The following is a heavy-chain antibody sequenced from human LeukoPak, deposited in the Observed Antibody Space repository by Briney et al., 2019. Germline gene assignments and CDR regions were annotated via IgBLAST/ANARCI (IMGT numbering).Heavy chain of an antibody. CDR1: GGSISSYY. Sequence: SETLSLTCTVSGGSISSYYWTWLRQSGGRGLQWIGRIYTNGSTNYNPPLNSRVTMSVDKSKNQFSLKLNSVTAADTAVYYCARQIAVAGKARFDYWGQGTLVTVSS. CDR3: ARQIAVAGKARFDY. CDR2: IYTNGST. D-gene: IGHD6-19*01. V-gene: IGHV4-4*07. J-gene: IGHJ4*02.